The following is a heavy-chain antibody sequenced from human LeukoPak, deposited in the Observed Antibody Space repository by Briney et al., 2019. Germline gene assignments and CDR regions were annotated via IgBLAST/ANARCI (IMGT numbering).Heavy chain of an antibody. CDR3: ARHRPGIVVVPATKRYYYYMDV. CDR1: GGSISSGSYY. Sequence: PSETLSLTCTVSGGSISSGSYYWSWIRQPAGKGLEWIGRIYSSGSTNYNPSLKSRVTISLDTSKNQFSLKLSSVTAADTAVYYCARHRPGIVVVPATKRYYYYMDVWGKGTTVTISS. CDR2: IYSSGST. J-gene: IGHJ6*03. V-gene: IGHV4-61*02. D-gene: IGHD2-2*01.